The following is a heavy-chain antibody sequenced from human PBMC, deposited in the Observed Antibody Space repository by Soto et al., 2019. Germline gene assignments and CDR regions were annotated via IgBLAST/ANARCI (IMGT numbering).Heavy chain of an antibody. CDR2: IIPIFGTT. J-gene: IGHJ5*02. V-gene: IGHV1-69*01. CDR1: GGTFSNFT. CDR3: AKGEGRSWYFWFDP. Sequence: QVQLVQSGAEVKKPGASVKVSCKASGGTFSNFTISWVRQAPGQGLEWMGGIIPIFGTTNYAQKCRGRITITADESTSTAYMELSSLISEDTAVYYCAKGEGRSWYFWFDPWGQGTLVTVSS. D-gene: IGHD6-13*01.